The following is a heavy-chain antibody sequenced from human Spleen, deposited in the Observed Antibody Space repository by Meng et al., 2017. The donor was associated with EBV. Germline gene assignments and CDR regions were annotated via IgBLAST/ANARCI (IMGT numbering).Heavy chain of an antibody. Sequence: QVHLVQSGAELKKLVAYVKVSCKVSGSTRTELSMHWVQQAPGKGLEWMGGFDPEDGETIYAQKFQGRVTMTEDTSTDTAYMELSSLRSEDTAVYYCATGPAAIGVFDYWGHGPLVTVSS. CDR2: FDPEDGET. V-gene: IGHV1-24*01. D-gene: IGHD2-2*01. CDR1: GSTRTELS. CDR3: ATGPAAIGVFDY. J-gene: IGHJ4*01.